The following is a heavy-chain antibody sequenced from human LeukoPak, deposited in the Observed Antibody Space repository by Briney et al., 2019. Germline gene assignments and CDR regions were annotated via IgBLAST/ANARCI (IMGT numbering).Heavy chain of an antibody. CDR1: GYTFTSYY. CDR2: INPSGGST. D-gene: IGHD2-15*01. CDR3: ARDLEGGGSCYPRACYYYGMDV. V-gene: IGHV1-46*01. Sequence: AASVTVSCKASGYTFTSYYMHWVRQAPGQGLEWMGIINPSGGSTSYAQKFQGRVTISRDTSTSTVYMELSSLRSEDTAVYYCARDLEGGGSCYPRACYYYGMDVWGQGTTVTVSS. J-gene: IGHJ6*02.